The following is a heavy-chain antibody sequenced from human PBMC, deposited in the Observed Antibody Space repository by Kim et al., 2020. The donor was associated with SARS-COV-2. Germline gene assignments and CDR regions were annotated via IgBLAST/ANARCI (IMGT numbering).Heavy chain of an antibody. J-gene: IGHJ4*02. CDR3: AKDFRSRRFKMAPRTFDS. D-gene: IGHD2-8*01. V-gene: IGHV3-30*18. CDR1: GFTFSDYD. CDR2: LPHDGSDE. Sequence: GGSLRLSCAASGFTFSDYDLHWVRQAPGKGLEWVAVLPHDGSDEKYTDSVKGRFVISGDYSKNTLFLQMSNLRPEDTAVYYCAKDFRSRRFKMAPRTFDSWGQGTLVIVSS.